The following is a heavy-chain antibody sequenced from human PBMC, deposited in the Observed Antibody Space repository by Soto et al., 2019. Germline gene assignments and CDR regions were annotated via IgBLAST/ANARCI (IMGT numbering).Heavy chain of an antibody. D-gene: IGHD3-3*01. V-gene: IGHV2-5*01. CDR3: AHRRDYAFWSGYYLYYFDC. Sequence: QITLKESGPTLVKPTQTLTLTCTFSGFSLSTSGVGVVWIRQPPGKALEWLALMYWNDDKRYSPSRKSRLTITNDTTKVQVVLTVTNMDTVDTATYYCAHRRDYAFWSGYYLYYFDCWGQGTMVTVSS. CDR1: GFSLSTSGVG. J-gene: IGHJ4*02. CDR2: MYWNDDK.